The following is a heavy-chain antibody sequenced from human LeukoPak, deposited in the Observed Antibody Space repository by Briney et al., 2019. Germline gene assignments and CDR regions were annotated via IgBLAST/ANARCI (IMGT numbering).Heavy chain of an antibody. CDR1: GGSISSGGYY. CDR2: IYYSGST. J-gene: IGHJ1*01. Sequence: SETLSLTCTVSGGSISSGGYYWSWIRQHPGKGLEWIGYIYYSGSTYYNPSLKSRVTISVDTSKNQSSLKLSSVTAADTAVYYCAREGTSMDFQHWGQGTLVTVSS. D-gene: IGHD1-14*01. V-gene: IGHV4-31*03. CDR3: AREGTSMDFQH.